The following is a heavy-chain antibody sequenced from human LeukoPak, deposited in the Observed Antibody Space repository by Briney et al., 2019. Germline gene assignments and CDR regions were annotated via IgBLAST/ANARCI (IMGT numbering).Heavy chain of an antibody. CDR2: ISSSSSYI. Sequence: GGSLRLSCAASGFTFRSYSMNWVRQAPGKGLEWVSSISSSSSYIYYADSVKGRFTISRDNAKNSLYLQMNSLRAEDTAVYYCARESSSSWYGFDYWGQGTLVTVSS. D-gene: IGHD6-13*01. V-gene: IGHV3-21*01. CDR3: ARESSSSWYGFDY. CDR1: GFTFRSYS. J-gene: IGHJ4*02.